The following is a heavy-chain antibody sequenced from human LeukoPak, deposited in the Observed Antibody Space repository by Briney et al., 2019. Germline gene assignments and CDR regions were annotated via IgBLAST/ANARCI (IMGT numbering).Heavy chain of an antibody. V-gene: IGHV4-39*07. CDR1: GGSISSSSYY. D-gene: IGHD3-3*01. CDR3: ARDWYDFWSGPYYMDV. J-gene: IGHJ6*03. Sequence: SETLSLTCTVSGGSISSSSYYWGWIRQPPGKGLEWIGSIYYSGSTYYNPSLKSRVTISVDTSKNQFSLKLSSVTAADTAVYYCARDWYDFWSGPYYMDVWGKGTTVTVSS. CDR2: IYYSGST.